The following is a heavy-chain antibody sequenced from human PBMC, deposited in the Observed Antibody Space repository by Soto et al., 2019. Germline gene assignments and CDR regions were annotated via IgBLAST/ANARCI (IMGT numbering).Heavy chain of an antibody. CDR2: VYHTGRT. Sequence: AETLSLSCAVSVGSCKSGSYSWSWIRHPPGKGLEWIGYVYHTGRTSYNPSLKSRVSISMDTSKNQFSLNLDSVTAADTAVYFCARDFAYFDSWGQGTLVTVSS. J-gene: IGHJ4*02. CDR3: ARDFAYFDS. CDR1: VGSCKSGSYS. V-gene: IGHV4-61*01. D-gene: IGHD3-3*01.